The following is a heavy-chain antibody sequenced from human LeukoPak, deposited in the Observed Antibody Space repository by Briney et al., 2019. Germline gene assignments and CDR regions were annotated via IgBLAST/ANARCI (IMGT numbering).Heavy chain of an antibody. CDR3: ARTRYYYNSRSYGAPYYFDY. D-gene: IGHD3-10*01. CDR1: GGSISSNSYY. V-gene: IGHV4-39*01. CDR2: IYYSGST. J-gene: IGHJ4*02. Sequence: SETLSLTCAGSGGSISSNSYYWGWIRQPPGKGLEWIGRIYYSGSTYYNPSLKSLVTISVDTSKNQFSLKLSSVTAADTAVYYCARTRYYYNSRSYGAPYYFDYWGQGTLVTVSS.